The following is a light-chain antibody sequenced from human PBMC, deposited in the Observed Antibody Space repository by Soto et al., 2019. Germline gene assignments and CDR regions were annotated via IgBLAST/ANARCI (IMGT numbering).Light chain of an antibody. Sequence: EIVLTQSPGTLSLSPGQRATLSCRARQSVSSSYLAWYQQKPGQAPRLLIYGASRRATVIPDRFSGSGSGTDFTLTISRLEPEDFAVYYCQQYGSSPYTFGQGTKLEIK. CDR3: QQYGSSPYT. CDR2: GAS. V-gene: IGKV3-20*01. CDR1: QSVSSSY. J-gene: IGKJ2*01.